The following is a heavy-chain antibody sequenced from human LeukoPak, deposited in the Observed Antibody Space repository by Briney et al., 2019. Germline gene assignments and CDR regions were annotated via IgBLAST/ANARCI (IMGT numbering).Heavy chain of an antibody. Sequence: SETLSLTCTVSGGSMSPYFWSWVRQPPGKGLEWIGCVYTNDGSTNDNPSLKSRVTMSVDTSKNQISLKLSSVTAADTAIYYCARRQTYFDYWGQGTLVTVSS. J-gene: IGHJ4*02. V-gene: IGHV4-4*09. CDR1: GGSMSPYF. CDR3: ARRQTYFDY. CDR2: VYTNDGST.